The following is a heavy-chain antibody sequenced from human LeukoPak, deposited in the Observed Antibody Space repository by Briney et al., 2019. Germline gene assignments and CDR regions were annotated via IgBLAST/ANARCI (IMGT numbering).Heavy chain of an antibody. Sequence: GGSLRLPCAASGFIFSSYGMHWVRQAPGKGLEGVAVIWYDGSNKYYADSVKGRFTISRDNSKNTLYLQMNSLRAEDTAVYDRARAKDNSGRDAFDIWGQGTTVTASS. CDR2: IWYDGSNK. CDR3: ARAKDNSGRDAFDI. J-gene: IGHJ3*02. D-gene: IGHD3-22*01. CDR1: GFIFSSYG. V-gene: IGHV3-33*01.